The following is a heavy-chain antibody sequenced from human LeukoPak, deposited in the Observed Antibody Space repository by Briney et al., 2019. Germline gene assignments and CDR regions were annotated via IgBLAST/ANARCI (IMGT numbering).Heavy chain of an antibody. V-gene: IGHV3-30*18. D-gene: IGHD6-19*01. Sequence: GGSPRLSCAASGFTFSSYGMHWVRQAPGKGLEWVAVISYDGSNKYYADSVKGRFTISRDNSKNTLYLQMNSLRAEDTAVYYCAKDLDSSGWSSYFDYWGQGTLVTVSS. CDR2: ISYDGSNK. J-gene: IGHJ4*02. CDR1: GFTFSSYG. CDR3: AKDLDSSGWSSYFDY.